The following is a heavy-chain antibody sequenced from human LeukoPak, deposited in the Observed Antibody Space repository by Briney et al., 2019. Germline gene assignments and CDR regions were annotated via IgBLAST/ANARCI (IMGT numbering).Heavy chain of an antibody. D-gene: IGHD6-13*01. CDR1: GGSISSSSYY. Sequence: SETLSLTCTVSGGSISSSSYYWGWIRQPPGKGLEWIGSIYYSGSTYYNPSLKSRVTISVDTSKNQFSLKLSSVTAADTAVYYCARSISSWYWFDPWGQGTLVTVSS. J-gene: IGHJ5*02. CDR3: ARSISSWYWFDP. CDR2: IYYSGST. V-gene: IGHV4-39*01.